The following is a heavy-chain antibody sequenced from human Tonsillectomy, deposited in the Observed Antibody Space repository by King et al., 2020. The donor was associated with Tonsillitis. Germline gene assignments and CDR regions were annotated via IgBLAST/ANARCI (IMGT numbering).Heavy chain of an antibody. CDR3: ARRNTTVRGESQRDAFDI. CDR2: IYPGDSDT. J-gene: IGHJ3*02. Sequence: QLVQSGAEVKKPGESLKISCKGSGYSFTSCWIGWVRQLPGKGLEWMGIIYPGDSDTRYSPSFQGQVTISADKSISTAYLQWSSLKASDTAMYYCARRNTTVRGESQRDAFDIWGQGTMVTVSS. CDR1: GYSFTSCW. D-gene: IGHD3-10*01. V-gene: IGHV5-51*01.